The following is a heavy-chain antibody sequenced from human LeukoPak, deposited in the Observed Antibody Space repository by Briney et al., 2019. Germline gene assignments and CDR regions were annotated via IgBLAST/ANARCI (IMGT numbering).Heavy chain of an antibody. CDR3: ARGQLRPTLIWFGELLGWFDP. J-gene: IGHJ5*02. Sequence: GSLRLSCAASGFTFSSYGMSWVRQPPGKGLEWIGSIYYSGSTYYNPSLKSRVTISVDTSKNQFSLKLSSVTAADTAVYYCARGQLRPTLIWFGELLGWFDPWGQGTLVTVSS. D-gene: IGHD3-10*01. CDR1: GFTFSSYG. V-gene: IGHV4-39*01. CDR2: IYYSGST.